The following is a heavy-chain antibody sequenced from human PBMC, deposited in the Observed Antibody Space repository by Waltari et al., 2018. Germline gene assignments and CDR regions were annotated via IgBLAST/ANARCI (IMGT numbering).Heavy chain of an antibody. Sequence: LVQSGAEVMKPGASVKVSCKVSRDAITEHYIHWVRQAPGQGLEWMGGINPNGGSTHYAQRYRGRITMTWDTSMTTSDMGLRGLRSDDTAVYYCAREYCGGDCRLFDFWGQGTLVTVSS. CDR3: AREYCGGDCRLFDF. J-gene: IGHJ4*02. CDR2: INPNGGST. D-gene: IGHD2-21*02. CDR1: RDAITEHY. V-gene: IGHV1-2*02.